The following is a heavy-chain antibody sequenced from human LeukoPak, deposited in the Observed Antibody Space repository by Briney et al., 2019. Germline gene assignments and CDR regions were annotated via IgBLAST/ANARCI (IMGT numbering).Heavy chain of an antibody. D-gene: IGHD2-2*01. CDR3: PRGPGMGRPAASRDNWFDP. CDR1: GFTFSSYS. V-gene: IGHV3-21*01. Sequence: PGGSLRLSCAASGFTFSSYSMNWVRQAPGKGLEWVSSISSSSSYIYYADSVKGRFTISRDNAKNSLYLQMNSLRAEDTAVYYCPRGPGMGRPAASRDNWFDPWGQGTLVTVSS. CDR2: ISSSSSYI. J-gene: IGHJ5*02.